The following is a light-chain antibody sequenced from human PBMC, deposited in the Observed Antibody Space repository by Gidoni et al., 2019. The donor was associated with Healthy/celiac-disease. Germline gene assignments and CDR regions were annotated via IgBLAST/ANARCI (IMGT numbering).Light chain of an antibody. V-gene: IGKV3-15*01. CDR3: QQYNNWPRT. CDR2: GAS. Sequence: EIVMTQSPATLSVSPGERATLSCRASQSVSSNLAWYQQKPGQAPRLLIYGASTRATGIPARFSGSGSAGTEFTLTISSLQSEDFAVYYCQQYNNWPRTFGQGTKVEIK. J-gene: IGKJ1*01. CDR1: QSVSSN.